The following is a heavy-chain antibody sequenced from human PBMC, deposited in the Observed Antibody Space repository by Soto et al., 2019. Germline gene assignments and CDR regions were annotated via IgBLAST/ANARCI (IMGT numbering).Heavy chain of an antibody. CDR3: AKDLPFIHYYDSSGYPPI. Sequence: EVQLLESGGGLVQPGGSLRLSCAASGFTFSSYAMSWVRQAPGKGLEWVSAISGSGGSTYYADSVKGRFTISRDNSKNTLYLQMNSLRAEDTAVYYCAKDLPFIHYYDSSGYPPIWGQGTLVTVSS. D-gene: IGHD3-22*01. J-gene: IGHJ4*02. V-gene: IGHV3-23*01. CDR1: GFTFSSYA. CDR2: ISGSGGST.